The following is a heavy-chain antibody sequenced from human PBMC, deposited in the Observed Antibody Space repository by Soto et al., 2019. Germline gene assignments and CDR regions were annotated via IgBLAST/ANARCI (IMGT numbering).Heavy chain of an antibody. CDR3: AKDKGDGSRSYYGY. CDR1: GYTFTRYG. CDR2: ISAYNGNT. V-gene: IGHV1-18*01. J-gene: IGHJ4*02. D-gene: IGHD3-10*01. Sequence: QVQLVQSGAEVKKPGASVKVSCKASGYTFTRYGISWVRQAPGQGLEWMGWISAYNGNTNYAQKHQGRVTMTKDTSTNTVYTEQGRMRSDDTAVYCCAKDKGDGSRSYYGYLGQGTLVTVSS.